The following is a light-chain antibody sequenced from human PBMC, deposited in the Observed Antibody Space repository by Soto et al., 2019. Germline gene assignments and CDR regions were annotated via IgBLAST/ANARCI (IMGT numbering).Light chain of an antibody. J-gene: IGKJ4*01. Sequence: AIQLTQSPSSLSASVGDRVTITCRASQGISSALAWYQQKQGKAPKLLIYDASSLESGVPSRFSGSGSGTDFTLTISSLQPKDFASYHCQQFNSYPLTFGGGTKVEIK. V-gene: IGKV1-13*02. CDR2: DAS. CDR3: QQFNSYPLT. CDR1: QGISSA.